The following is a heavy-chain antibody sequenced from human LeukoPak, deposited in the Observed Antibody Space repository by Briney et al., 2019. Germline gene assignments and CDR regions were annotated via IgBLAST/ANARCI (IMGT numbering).Heavy chain of an antibody. CDR2: IRYDGSNK. V-gene: IGHV3-30*02. J-gene: IGHJ4*02. D-gene: IGHD3-10*01. Sequence: GGSLRLSCAASGFTFSSYGMHWVRQAPGKGLEWVAFIRYDGSNKYYADSLKGRFTISRDNSQNTLYLQMNSLRAEDTAVYYCAKDKVTMVRGVILPSSDYWGQGTLVTVSS. CDR3: AKDKVTMVRGVILPSSDY. CDR1: GFTFSSYG.